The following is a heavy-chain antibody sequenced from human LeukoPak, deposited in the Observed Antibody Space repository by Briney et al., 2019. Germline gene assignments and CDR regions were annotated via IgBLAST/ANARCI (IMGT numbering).Heavy chain of an antibody. CDR3: ARSQPGYSSSWYVY. CDR2: IYNSGNT. CDR1: GGSISGYH. D-gene: IGHD6-13*01. J-gene: IGHJ4*02. V-gene: IGHV4-59*08. Sequence: SETLSLTCTVSGGSISGYHWGWIRQPPGRGLEWIGFIYNSGNTNYSPYLKSRVTISVDTSKNQFSLKLSSVTAADTAVYYCARSQPGYSSSWYVYWGQGTLVTVSS.